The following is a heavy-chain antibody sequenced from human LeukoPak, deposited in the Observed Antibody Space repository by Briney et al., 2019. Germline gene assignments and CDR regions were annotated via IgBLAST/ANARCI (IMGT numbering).Heavy chain of an antibody. CDR1: GFTFSTYW. CDR2: ISSGGSST. D-gene: IGHD5-18*01. Sequence: GGSLRLSCAASGFTFSTYWMHWVRQAPGKGLVWVSRISSGGSSTSFADSVKGRFTISRDNAKNSLYLQMNSLRAEDTAVYYCARGDSYGYYYYYYYGMDVWGQGTTVTVSS. CDR3: ARGDSYGYYYYYYYGMDV. J-gene: IGHJ6*02. V-gene: IGHV3-74*01.